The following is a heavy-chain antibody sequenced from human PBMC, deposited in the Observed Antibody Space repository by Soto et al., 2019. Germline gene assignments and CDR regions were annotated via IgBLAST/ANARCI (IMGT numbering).Heavy chain of an antibody. CDR1: WGTFSSYT. CDR2: IIPILGIA. Sequence: PVKVSCQASWGTFSSYTISLVRQAPGQGLEWMGRIIPILGIANYAQKFQGRVTITADKSTSTAYMELSSLRSEDTAVYYCARDSAAATVYWGQGTLVTVSS. J-gene: IGHJ4*02. CDR3: ARDSAAATVY. V-gene: IGHV1-69*04. D-gene: IGHD6-13*01.